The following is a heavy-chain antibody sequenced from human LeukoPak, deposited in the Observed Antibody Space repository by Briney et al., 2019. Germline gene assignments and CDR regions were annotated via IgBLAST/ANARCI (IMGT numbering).Heavy chain of an antibody. V-gene: IGHV3-23*01. CDR2: ISGSGGST. CDR3: AKDGQGIDQYNWFDP. CDR1: GFTFSSYA. J-gene: IGHJ5*02. D-gene: IGHD2-21*01. Sequence: GGSLRLSCAASGFTFSSYAMSWVRQAPGKGLEWVSAISGSGGSTYYADSVKGRFTISRDNSKNTLYLQMNSLRAEDTAVYYCAKDGQGIDQYNWFDPWGQGTQVTVSS.